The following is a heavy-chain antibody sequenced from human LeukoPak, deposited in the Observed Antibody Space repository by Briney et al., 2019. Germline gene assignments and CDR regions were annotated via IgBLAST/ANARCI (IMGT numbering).Heavy chain of an antibody. V-gene: IGHV4-4*07. J-gene: IGHJ2*01. D-gene: IGHD6-13*01. CDR1: GGSTSRYS. Sequence: PPETLSLSSTLSGGSTSRYSRTWVRPPAETGREWIGRFYTSGITNNNSSLKSRITMSVDTSKNQFSLKLNSVTAADTAVYYCVREVAEAQGRYFDLWGRGTRVTVS. CDR3: VREVAEAQGRYFDL. CDR2: FYTSGIT.